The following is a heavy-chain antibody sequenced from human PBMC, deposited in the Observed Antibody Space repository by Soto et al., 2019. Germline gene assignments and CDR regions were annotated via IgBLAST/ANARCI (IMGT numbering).Heavy chain of an antibody. V-gene: IGHV3-23*01. CDR1: GFTFRNYG. CDR2: ISGDGGNP. CDR3: ARDAGDSDDMFGY. Sequence: EVQLLESGGGLVQPGGSLRLSCVASGFTFRNYGMAWVRQALGEGLDWVSTISGDGGNPHYADSVKGRFSISRDNSKNTLYLQINTQRAEYTAMYFCARDAGDSDDMFGYWGQGTQVTVSS. D-gene: IGHD4-17*01. J-gene: IGHJ4*02.